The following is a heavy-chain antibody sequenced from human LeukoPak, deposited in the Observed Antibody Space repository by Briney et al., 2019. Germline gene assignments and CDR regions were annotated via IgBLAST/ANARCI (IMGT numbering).Heavy chain of an antibody. D-gene: IGHD2-15*01. CDR3: ARGRSF. CDR2: IYTSGST. Sequence: TTSETLSLTCTVSGGSISSGSYYWSWIRQPAGKGLEWIGRIYTSGSTNYNPSLKSRVTISVDTSKNQFSLELSSVTAADTAVYYCARGRSFWGQGTLVTVSS. CDR1: GGSISSGSYY. J-gene: IGHJ4*02. V-gene: IGHV4-61*02.